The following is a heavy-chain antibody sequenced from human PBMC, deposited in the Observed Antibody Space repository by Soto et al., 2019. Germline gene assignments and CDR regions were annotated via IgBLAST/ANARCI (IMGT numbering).Heavy chain of an antibody. CDR2: ISIRGGDE. D-gene: IGHD6-6*01. CDR1: GFTFSSYA. J-gene: IGHJ4*02. CDR3: ARGTIVARQHLDY. Sequence: QVQLVDSGGGVVQPGKSLRLSCAASGFTFSSYAMHWARQAPGKGLEWVTVISIRGGDEYYAESVRGRFTISRDDSKNTLYLQMDSLRVEDTAVYYCARGTIVARQHLDYWGQGTLVTVSS. V-gene: IGHV3-30*03.